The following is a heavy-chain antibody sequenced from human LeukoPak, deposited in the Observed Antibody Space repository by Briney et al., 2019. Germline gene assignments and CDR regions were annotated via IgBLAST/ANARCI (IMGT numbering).Heavy chain of an antibody. V-gene: IGHV4-59*01. Sequence: PSETLSLTCTVSGGSISSYYWSWIRQPPGKGLEWIGYIYYSGSTNYNPSLKSRVTISVDTSKNQFSLKLSSVTAADTAVYYCARGPAGTRFVWFDPRGQGTLVTVSS. D-gene: IGHD6-13*01. J-gene: IGHJ5*02. CDR1: GGSISSYY. CDR2: IYYSGST. CDR3: ARGPAGTRFVWFDP.